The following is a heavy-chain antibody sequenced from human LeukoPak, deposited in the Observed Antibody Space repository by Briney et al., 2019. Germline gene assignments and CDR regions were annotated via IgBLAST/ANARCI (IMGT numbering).Heavy chain of an antibody. V-gene: IGHV4-30-4*01. CDR2: IYYSGST. CDR1: GGSISSGDYY. CDR3: ASLDSSGYWFDP. D-gene: IGHD6-19*01. Sequence: PSQTLSLTCTVSGGSISSGDYYWSWLRQPPGTGLEWIGYIYYSGSTYYNPSLKSRVTISVDTSKNQFSLKLRSVTAADTAVYYCASLDSSGYWFDPWGQGTLVTVSS. J-gene: IGHJ5*02.